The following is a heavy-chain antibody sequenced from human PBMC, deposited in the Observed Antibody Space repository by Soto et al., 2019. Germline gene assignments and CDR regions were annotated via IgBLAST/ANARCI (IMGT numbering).Heavy chain of an antibody. V-gene: IGHV4-31*03. J-gene: IGHJ4*02. CDR1: GGSISSGGSY. D-gene: IGHD2-21*01. CDR3: ARGVIH. Sequence: QVQLQESGPGLVKPSQTLSLTCTVSGGSISSGGSYWSWIRQHPGKGLEWIGYIFYSGSTYYNPALKRRVTTSVDTSKNQFSLKLSSVTAADTAGYYCARGVIHWGQGTLVTVSS. CDR2: IFYSGST.